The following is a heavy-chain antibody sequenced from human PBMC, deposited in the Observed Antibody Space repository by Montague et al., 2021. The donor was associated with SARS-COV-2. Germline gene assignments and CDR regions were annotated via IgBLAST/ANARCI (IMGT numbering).Heavy chain of an antibody. CDR1: GGSISSGGHY. Sequence: TLSLTCTVSGGSISSGGHYWSWIRQPAGKGLEWLGLIYTRGGATYNPALKSRVTMSVDTSKNQLSLKLNSVTAADTAVYYCARGTAAGTNFDYWGQGTLVTVSS. CDR3: ARGTAAGTNFDY. CDR2: IYTRGGA. D-gene: IGHD6-13*01. V-gene: IGHV4-61*02. J-gene: IGHJ4*02.